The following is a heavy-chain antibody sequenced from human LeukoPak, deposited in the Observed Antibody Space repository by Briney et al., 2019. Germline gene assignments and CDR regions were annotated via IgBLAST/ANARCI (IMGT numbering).Heavy chain of an antibody. Sequence: SVKVSCKASGGTFSSYAISWVRQAPGQGLEWMGGIIPIFGTANYAQKFQGRVTITADESTSTAYMELSRLRSDDTAVYYCARDGVVVDAVRAWYYYYYMDVWGKGTTVTVSS. CDR2: IIPIFGTA. J-gene: IGHJ6*03. CDR1: GGTFSSYA. V-gene: IGHV1-69*01. D-gene: IGHD2-15*01. CDR3: ARDGVVVDAVRAWYYYYYMDV.